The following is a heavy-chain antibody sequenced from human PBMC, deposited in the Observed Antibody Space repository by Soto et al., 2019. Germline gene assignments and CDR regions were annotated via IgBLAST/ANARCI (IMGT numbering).Heavy chain of an antibody. Sequence: QVQLVQSGAEVKKPGSSVKVSCKASGGTFSSYAISWVRQAPGQGLEWMGGIIPIFGTANYAQKFQGRVXIXAXXSTSTAYMELSSLRSEDTAVYYCARGFWSGYTTDYWGQGTLVTVSS. CDR2: IIPIFGTA. V-gene: IGHV1-69*14. D-gene: IGHD3-3*01. CDR3: ARGFWSGYTTDY. J-gene: IGHJ4*02. CDR1: GGTFSSYA.